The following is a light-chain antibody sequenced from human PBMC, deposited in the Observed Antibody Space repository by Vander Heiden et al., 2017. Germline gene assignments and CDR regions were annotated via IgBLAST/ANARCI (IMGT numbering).Light chain of an antibody. Sequence: QSALTQPRSVSGSPGQSVPISCTGTSADVGGYNYVSWYQQHPGKAPKLMISDVSNRPSGVPDRFSGSKSGNTASLTISGLQAEDEADYFCCSHAGTSVVFGGGTKLTVL. V-gene: IGLV2-11*01. CDR3: CSHAGTSVV. J-gene: IGLJ2*01. CDR1: SADVGGYNY. CDR2: DVS.